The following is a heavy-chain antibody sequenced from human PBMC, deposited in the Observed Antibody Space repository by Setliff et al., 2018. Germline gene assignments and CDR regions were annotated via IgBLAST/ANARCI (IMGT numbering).Heavy chain of an antibody. CDR1: GYSINSGYY. CDR3: ARDGYGDDWKTFVDVYYYYMDV. D-gene: IGHD5-18*01. V-gene: IGHV4-38-2*02. J-gene: IGHJ6*03. Sequence: LSLTCAVSGYSINSGYYWGWIRQSPGKGLEWIGSIYRDGNTYHNPSLRSRVTISVDTSKNQFSLNLSSVTAADTAVYYCARDGYGDDWKTFVDVYYYYMDVWGKGTTVTVSS. CDR2: IYRDGNT.